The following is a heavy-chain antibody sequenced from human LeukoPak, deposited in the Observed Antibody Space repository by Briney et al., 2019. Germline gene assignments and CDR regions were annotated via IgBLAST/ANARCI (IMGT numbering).Heavy chain of an antibody. Sequence: GGSLRLSCAASGFTFSSYGMHWVRQAPGKGLEWVAFIRYDGSNKYYADSVKGRFTISRDNSKNTLYLQMNSLRAEDTAVYYCAKGGAVSSKSITLIRGTRRYYYYMDVWGKGTTVTISS. J-gene: IGHJ6*03. CDR1: GFTFSSYG. CDR3: AKGGAVSSKSITLIRGTRRYYYYMDV. CDR2: IRYDGSNK. D-gene: IGHD3-10*01. V-gene: IGHV3-30*02.